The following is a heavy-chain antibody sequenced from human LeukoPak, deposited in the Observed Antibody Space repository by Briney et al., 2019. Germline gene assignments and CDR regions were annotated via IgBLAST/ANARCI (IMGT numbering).Heavy chain of an antibody. V-gene: IGHV4-59*01. CDR1: GGSIMNYY. Sequence: SETLSLTCTVSGGSIMNYYWSWIRQPPGKGLEWIGYIYYSGRTNYNPSLKSRVTISMDTSKTHFSLTLSSVTAADTALYYCARGAERLTATPFDYWGQGTLITVSS. CDR2: IYYSGRT. J-gene: IGHJ4*02. CDR3: ARGAERLTATPFDY. D-gene: IGHD2-21*02.